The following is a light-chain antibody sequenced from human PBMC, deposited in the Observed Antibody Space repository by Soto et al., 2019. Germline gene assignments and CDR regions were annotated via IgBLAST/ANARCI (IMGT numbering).Light chain of an antibody. CDR2: GVS. J-gene: IGLJ1*01. CDR3: SSYTDSSTL. Sequence: QSALTQPASVSGSPGQSITISCTGTSSDVGSYNYVSWYQQHPGKAPKLMIYGVSDRPSGISSRFSGSKSGNTASLTISGLQTEDEADYYCSSYTDSSTLFGTGT. CDR1: SSDVGSYNY. V-gene: IGLV2-14*01.